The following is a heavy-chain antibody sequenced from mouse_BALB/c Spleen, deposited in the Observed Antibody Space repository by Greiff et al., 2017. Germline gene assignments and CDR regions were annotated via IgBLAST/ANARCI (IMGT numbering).Heavy chain of an antibody. CDR3: ARGTMINY. Sequence: DVQLVESGPGLVKPSQSLSLTCTVTGYSITSDYAWNWIRQFPGNKLEWMGYISYSGSTSYNPSLKSRISITRDTSKNQFFLQLNSVTTEDTATYYCARGTMINYWGQGTTLTVSS. CDR1: GYSITSDYA. CDR2: ISYSGST. D-gene: IGHD2-4*01. J-gene: IGHJ2*01. V-gene: IGHV3-2*02.